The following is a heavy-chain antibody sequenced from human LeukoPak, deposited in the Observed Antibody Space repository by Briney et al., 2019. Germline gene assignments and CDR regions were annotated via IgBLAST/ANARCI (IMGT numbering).Heavy chain of an antibody. CDR3: TTSMTTVTKGDY. CDR2: ISGSGGST. V-gene: IGHV3-23*01. D-gene: IGHD4-17*01. J-gene: IGHJ4*02. Sequence: GGSLRLSCAASGFTVSSNYMSWVRQAPGKGLEWVSAISGSGGSTYYADSVKGRFTISRDNSKNTLYLQMNSLRAEDTAVYYCTTSMTTVTKGDYWGQGTLVTVSS. CDR1: GFTVSSNY.